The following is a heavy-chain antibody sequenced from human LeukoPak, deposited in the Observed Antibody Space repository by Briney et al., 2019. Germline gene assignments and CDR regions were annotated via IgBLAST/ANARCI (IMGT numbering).Heavy chain of an antibody. D-gene: IGHD3-16*01. Sequence: GESLKISCKGSGYTFTSYWIGWVRRMPGKGLEWMGIIYPGDSDTRYSPSFQGQVTMSADESISTAYLQWSSLKASDTAMYYCARHPRSQPITFGGAAFDIWGQGTMVTVSS. CDR1: GYTFTSYW. CDR2: IYPGDSDT. J-gene: IGHJ3*02. V-gene: IGHV5-51*01. CDR3: ARHPRSQPITFGGAAFDI.